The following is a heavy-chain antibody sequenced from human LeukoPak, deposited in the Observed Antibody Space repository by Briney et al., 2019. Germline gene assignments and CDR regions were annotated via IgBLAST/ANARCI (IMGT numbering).Heavy chain of an antibody. V-gene: IGHV3-33*01. CDR2: IWYDGSNK. J-gene: IGHJ3*02. CDR3: AREGYSYGYMAFDI. D-gene: IGHD5-18*01. CDR1: GFTFSSYG. Sequence: GMSLRLSCAASGFTFSSYGMHWVRQPPGKGLEWVAVIWYDGSNKYYADSVKGRFTISRDNSKNTLYLQMNSLRAEDTAVYYCAREGYSYGYMAFDIWGQGTMVTVSS.